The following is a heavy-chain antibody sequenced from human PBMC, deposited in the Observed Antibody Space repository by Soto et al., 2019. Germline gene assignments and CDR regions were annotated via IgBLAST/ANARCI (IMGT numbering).Heavy chain of an antibody. CDR3: ARGARI. J-gene: IGHJ3*02. CDR2: IKEDGSEK. V-gene: IGHV3-7*01. Sequence: EVQLVESGGDLVQPGGSLRLSCADSRFTFSGYWMYWVRQAPGKGLEWVANIKEDGSEKNYVDSVRGRFTISRDNAKNSLYLQMNSLRAEDTAVYYCARGARIWCQGTMVTVS. CDR1: RFTFSGYW.